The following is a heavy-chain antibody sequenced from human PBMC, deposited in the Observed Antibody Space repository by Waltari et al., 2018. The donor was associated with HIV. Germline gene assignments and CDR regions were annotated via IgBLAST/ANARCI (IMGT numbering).Heavy chain of an antibody. CDR2: MYHSGST. CDR1: GDSIRSYNW. Sequence: QVQLLQSGPGQVKPSETLSLTCAVSGDSIRSYNWWTWVRQAPGKGLEWIGEMYHSGSTNYNPSLRSRVTISVDKSKNQFSLRLTSVTAADTALYYCVRVMTGDSRSSWFDPWGQGTLVTVSS. J-gene: IGHJ5*02. CDR3: VRVMTGDSRSSWFDP. D-gene: IGHD4-17*01. V-gene: IGHV4-4*02.